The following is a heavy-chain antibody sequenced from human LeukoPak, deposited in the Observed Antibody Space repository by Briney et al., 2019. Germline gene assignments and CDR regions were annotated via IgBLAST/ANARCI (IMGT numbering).Heavy chain of an antibody. Sequence: GGSLRLSCAASGFTVSSNYMSWVRQAPGKGLEWVSVIYSGGSTYYADSVKGRFTISRDNAKNSLSLQMNSLRAEDTAVYFCARGTNWSPLDFDYWGQGTQVTVSS. D-gene: IGHD1-20*01. V-gene: IGHV3-53*01. CDR2: IYSGGST. J-gene: IGHJ4*02. CDR3: ARGTNWSPLDFDY. CDR1: GFTVSSNY.